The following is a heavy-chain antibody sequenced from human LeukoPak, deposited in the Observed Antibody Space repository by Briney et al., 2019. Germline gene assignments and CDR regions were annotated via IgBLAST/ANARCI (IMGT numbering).Heavy chain of an antibody. D-gene: IGHD2-15*01. CDR1: GGSISSYF. CDR2: IYYSGST. V-gene: IGHV4-59*01. Sequence: SETLSLTCSVSGGSISSYFWSWIRQPPGKGLEWTGYIYYSGSTNYNPSLKSRVTISVDTSKNQFSLKLSSVTAADTAVYYCARVRCSGGSCYSPVYYYYGMDVWGQGTTVTVSS. CDR3: ARVRCSGGSCYSPVYYYYGMDV. J-gene: IGHJ6*02.